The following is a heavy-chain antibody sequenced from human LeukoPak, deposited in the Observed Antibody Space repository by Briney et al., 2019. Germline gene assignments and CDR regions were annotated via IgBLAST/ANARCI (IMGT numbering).Heavy chain of an antibody. CDR1: GFTFSSYE. J-gene: IGHJ4*02. V-gene: IGHV3-48*03. CDR3: ARVNTMGRGVRYFDY. D-gene: IGHD3-10*01. CDR2: ISSGGGTI. Sequence: PGGSLRLSCAASGFTFSSYEMNWVRQAPGKGLEWVSYISSGGGTIYYADSLKGRFTISRDNAKNSLYLQMNGLRPDDTAVYYCARVNTMGRGVRYFDYWGQGTLVTVSS.